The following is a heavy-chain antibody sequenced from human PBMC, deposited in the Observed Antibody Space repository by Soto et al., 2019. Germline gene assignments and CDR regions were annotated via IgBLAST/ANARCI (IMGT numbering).Heavy chain of an antibody. V-gene: IGHV4-59*08. CDR3: ARHAIAVAGTGYFDF. Sequence: SETLSLTCXVSGDSISGYYWTWIRQPPGKGLEWIGYIYSSGSTNFNPSLKSRVTISVDTSESHFSLKLSSVTAADTAIYYCARHAIAVAGTGYFDFWGQGALVTVSS. CDR1: GDSISGYY. J-gene: IGHJ4*02. D-gene: IGHD6-19*01. CDR2: IYSSGST.